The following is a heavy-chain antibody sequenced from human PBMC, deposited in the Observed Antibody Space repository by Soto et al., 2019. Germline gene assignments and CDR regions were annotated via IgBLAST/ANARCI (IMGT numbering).Heavy chain of an antibody. CDR2: ISYDGSNK. D-gene: IGHD2-2*01. Sequence: QVQLVESGGGVVQPGRSLRLSCAASGFTFSSYAMHWVRQAPGKGLEWVAVISYDGSNKYYADSVKGRFTISRDNSKNTLYLQMNSLRAEETAVFYCERVVPSHSVGYCMSTICYTGGMDVWGQGTTVTVSS. CDR3: ERVVPSHSVGYCMSTICYTGGMDV. V-gene: IGHV3-30-3*01. J-gene: IGHJ6*02. CDR1: GFTFSSYA.